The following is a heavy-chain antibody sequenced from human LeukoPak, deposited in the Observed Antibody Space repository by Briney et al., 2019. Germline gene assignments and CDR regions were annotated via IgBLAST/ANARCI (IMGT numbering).Heavy chain of an antibody. CDR2: IYYSGST. D-gene: IGHD5-12*01. CDR3: ARDIPGYSGYDYAFDI. V-gene: IGHV4-61*03. CDR1: GYSISSSYY. J-gene: IGHJ3*02. Sequence: SETLSLTCTVSGYSISSSYYWSWIRPPPGKGLEWIGYIYYSGSTNYNPSLKSRVTISVDTSKNHFSLKLSSVTAADTAVYYCARDIPGYSGYDYAFDIWGQGTMVTVSS.